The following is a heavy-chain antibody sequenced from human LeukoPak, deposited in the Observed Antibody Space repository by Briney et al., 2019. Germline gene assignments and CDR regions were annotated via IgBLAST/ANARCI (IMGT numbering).Heavy chain of an antibody. J-gene: IGHJ6*02. CDR1: GFTFSSYG. V-gene: IGHV3-30*02. Sequence: GGSLRLSCAASGFTFSSYGMHWVRQAPGKGLEWVAVVWYDGSNKYYADSVKGRFTISRDNSKNTLYLQMNSLRAEDTAVYHCAKSLSSGYYYDYYGMDVWGQGTTVTVSS. CDR2: VWYDGSNK. D-gene: IGHD3-22*01. CDR3: AKSLSSGYYYDYYGMDV.